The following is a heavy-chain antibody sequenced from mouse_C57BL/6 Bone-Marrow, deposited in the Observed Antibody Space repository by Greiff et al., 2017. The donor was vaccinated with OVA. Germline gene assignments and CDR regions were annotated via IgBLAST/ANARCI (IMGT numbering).Heavy chain of an antibody. CDR3: ARLGYDYDEGYYLDY. CDR2: ISDGGSYT. D-gene: IGHD2-4*01. J-gene: IGHJ2*01. V-gene: IGHV5-4*03. CDR1: GFTFSSYA. Sequence: EVKLVESGGGLVKPGGSLKLSCAASGFTFSSYAMSWVRQTPEKRLEWVATISDGGSYTYYPDNVKGRFTISRDNAKNNLYLQMSHLKSEDTAMYYCARLGYDYDEGYYLDYWGQGTTLTVSS.